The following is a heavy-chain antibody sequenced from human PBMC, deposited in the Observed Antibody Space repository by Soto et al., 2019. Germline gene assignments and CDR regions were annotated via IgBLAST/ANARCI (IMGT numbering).Heavy chain of an antibody. CDR3: SQAQVTNTAVTSTSAAYRQWSSLKASDTAMYDCARQSAAQWEIVATTEYFQH. J-gene: IGHJ1*01. D-gene: IGHD6-19*01. CDR2: IYPGDSDT. V-gene: IGHV5-51*01. CDR1: GYSFTSYW. Sequence: GESLKISCKGSGYSFTSYWIGWVRQMPGKGLEWMGIIYPGDSDTRYSPSFQGQVTISADKSISPAYLQSSSLRASDSRSCHHSQAQVTNTAVTSTSAAYRQWSSLKASDTAMYDCARQSAAQWEIVATTEYFQHWGQGTLVTVSS.